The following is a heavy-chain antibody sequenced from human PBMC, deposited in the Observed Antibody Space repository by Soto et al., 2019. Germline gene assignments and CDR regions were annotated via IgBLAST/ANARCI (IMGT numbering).Heavy chain of an antibody. CDR1: GGSINSGTYY. J-gene: IGHJ6*03. CDR2: IYNTGST. Sequence: QLQLQESGPGLVKPSETLSLTCTVSGGSINSGTYYWGWIRQPPGKGLEWIGSIYNTGSTYYSPSLKSRVTVSIDTPNNRFSLRLSSVTAADTAVYYCVKHGFHYHMDVWGRGTPVTVSS. D-gene: IGHD3-10*01. V-gene: IGHV4-39*01. CDR3: VKHGFHYHMDV.